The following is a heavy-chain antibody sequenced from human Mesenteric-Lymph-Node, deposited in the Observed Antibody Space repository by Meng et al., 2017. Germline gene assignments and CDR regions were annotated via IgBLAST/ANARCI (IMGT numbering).Heavy chain of an antibody. Sequence: QVQLVQAGAELKKPGAAVKGSCKASGYTFTSYARNWVRQAPGQGLEWMGWINTNTGNPTYAQGFTGRFVFSLDTSVSTAYLQISSLKTEDTAVYYCARREAGLGELLKYWGQRTLVTVSS. D-gene: IGHD3-10*01. CDR1: GYTFTSYA. J-gene: IGHJ4*02. V-gene: IGHV7-4-1*02. CDR2: INTNTGNP. CDR3: ARREAGLGELLKY.